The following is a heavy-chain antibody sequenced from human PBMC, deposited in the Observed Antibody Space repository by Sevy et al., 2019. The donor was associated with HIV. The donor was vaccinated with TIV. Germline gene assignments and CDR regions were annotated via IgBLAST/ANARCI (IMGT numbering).Heavy chain of an antibody. Sequence: GGSLRLSCAASGFTFDDYAMHWVRQAPGKGLEWVSGISWNSGSMGYADSVKGRFTISRDNAKNSLYLQMNSLRAEDTALYYCAKAAGGCSSTSCYTDYYYYGMDVWGQGTTVTVSS. CDR3: AKAAGGCSSTSCYTDYYYYGMDV. CDR2: ISWNSGSM. V-gene: IGHV3-9*01. J-gene: IGHJ6*02. CDR1: GFTFDDYA. D-gene: IGHD2-2*02.